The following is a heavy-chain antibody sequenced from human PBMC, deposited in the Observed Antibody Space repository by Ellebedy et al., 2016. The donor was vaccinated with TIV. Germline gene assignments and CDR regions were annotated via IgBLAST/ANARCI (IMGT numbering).Heavy chain of an antibody. CDR3: ARGPSSSWSRGWFDP. CDR1: GYTFTSYD. Sequence: AASVKVSCKTSGYTFTSYDIYWVRQAAGQGLEWMGWMNPNSGNTGYAQKFQGRVTMTRDTSIRPAYMELSGLKYDDTAVYYCARGPSSSWSRGWFDPWGQGTLVTVSS. D-gene: IGHD6-13*01. V-gene: IGHV1-8*01. CDR2: MNPNSGNT. J-gene: IGHJ5*02.